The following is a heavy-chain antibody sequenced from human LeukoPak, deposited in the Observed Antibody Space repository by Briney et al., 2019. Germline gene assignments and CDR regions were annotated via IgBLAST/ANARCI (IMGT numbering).Heavy chain of an antibody. J-gene: IGHJ2*01. Sequence: PGGSLRLSCAASGLSLSSNNMHWVRQAPGGGLEWISYISAASGTIYSSDSLKGQFTISRDNARNTLYLQMNSLRPEDTAVYYCARDLGLRRMIWGRGTLVVVSS. CDR2: ISAASGTI. CDR1: GLSLSSNN. V-gene: IGHV3-48*04. CDR3: ARDLGLRRMI.